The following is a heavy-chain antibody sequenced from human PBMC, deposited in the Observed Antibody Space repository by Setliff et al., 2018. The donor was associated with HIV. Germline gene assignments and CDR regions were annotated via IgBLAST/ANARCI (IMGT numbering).Heavy chain of an antibody. CDR2: IHYTGST. D-gene: IGHD3-3*01. V-gene: IGHV4-39*01. CDR1: GAPVSSGRYY. J-gene: IGHJ3*02. CDR3: ARSKTFYDFWGGYYTHGAFKI. Sequence: PSETLSLTCSVSGAPVSSGRYYWGWIRQPPGKGLEWIATIHYTGSTYYNPSLKNRVTISADTSKKQVSLNLTSVTAADTAVYYCARSKTFYDFWGGYYTHGAFKIWGLGTMVTVSS.